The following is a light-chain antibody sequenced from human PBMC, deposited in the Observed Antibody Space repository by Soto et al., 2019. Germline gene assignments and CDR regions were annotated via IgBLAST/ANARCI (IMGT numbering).Light chain of an antibody. CDR3: QQYCQQYGSSPPSWT. CDR2: GAS. J-gene: IGKJ1*01. Sequence: ETVLTQSPGTLSLSPGERATLSCRASQTVSSSYLAWYQQKPGQAPRLLIYGASSRATGIPDRFSGSGSGTDLTLTISRLEPEDFAVYYCQQYCQQYGSSPPSWTFGQGTRVEIK. V-gene: IGKV3-20*01. CDR1: QTVSSSY.